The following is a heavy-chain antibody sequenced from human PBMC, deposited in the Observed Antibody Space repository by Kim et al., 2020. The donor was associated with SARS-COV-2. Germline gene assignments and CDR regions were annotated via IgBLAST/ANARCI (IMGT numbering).Heavy chain of an antibody. CDR3: ARRLAYCGGDCYFGPGGYYWYFDL. D-gene: IGHD2-21*01. CDR1: GGSISSYY. J-gene: IGHJ2*01. CDR2: IYYSGST. V-gene: IGHV4-59*08. Sequence: SETLSLTCTVSGGSISSYYWSWIRQPPGKGLEWIGYIYYSGSTNYNPSLKSRVTISVDTSKNQFSLKLSSVTAADTAVYYCARRLAYCGGDCYFGPGGYYWYFDLWGRGTLVTVSS.